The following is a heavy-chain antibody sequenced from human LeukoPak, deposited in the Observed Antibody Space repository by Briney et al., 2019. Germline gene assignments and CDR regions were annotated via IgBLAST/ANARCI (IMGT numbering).Heavy chain of an antibody. CDR1: GGSISSYY. CDR2: VYYSGST. V-gene: IGHV4-59*01. D-gene: IGHD3-3*01. Sequence: SETLSLTCTVSGGSISSYYWRWIRQPPGKGLEWIGYVYYSGSTNYNPSLKSRVTISVDTSKNQFSLKLSSVTAADTAVYYCARGLRITIFGVGQLDYWGQGTLVTVSS. CDR3: ARGLRITIFGVGQLDY. J-gene: IGHJ4*02.